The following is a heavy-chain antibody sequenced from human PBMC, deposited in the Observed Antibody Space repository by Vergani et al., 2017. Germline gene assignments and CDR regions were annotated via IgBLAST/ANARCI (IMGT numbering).Heavy chain of an antibody. J-gene: IGHJ4*02. D-gene: IGHD1-1*01. CDR3: ARTDPRYMMCDY. Sequence: EVQLVESGGGLVKPGGSLRLSCAASGFTFSSYSMNWVRQAPGKGLEWVSSISSSSSYIYYADSVKGRFTISRDNAKNSRYLQMNSLRAEDTAVYYCARTDPRYMMCDYWGQGTLVTVSS. V-gene: IGHV3-21*01. CDR2: ISSSSSYI. CDR1: GFTFSSYS.